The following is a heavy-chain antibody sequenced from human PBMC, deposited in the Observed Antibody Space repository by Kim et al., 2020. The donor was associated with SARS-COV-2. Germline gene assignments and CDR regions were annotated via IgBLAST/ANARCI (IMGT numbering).Heavy chain of an antibody. V-gene: IGHV3-21*01. CDR3: ARVHRVNYGGAFDI. J-gene: IGHJ3*02. CDR1: GFTFSSYS. CDR2: ISSSSSYI. Sequence: GGSLRLSCAASGFTFSSYSMNWVRQAPGKGLEWVSSISSSSSYIYYADSVKGRFTISRDNAKNSLYLQMNSLRAEDTAVYYCARVHRVNYGGAFDIWGQGTMVTVSS. D-gene: IGHD4-17*01.